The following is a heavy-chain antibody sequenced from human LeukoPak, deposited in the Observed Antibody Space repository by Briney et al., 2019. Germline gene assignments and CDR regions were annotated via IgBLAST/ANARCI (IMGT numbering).Heavy chain of an antibody. CDR1: GFTFSSYG. Sequence: GGSLRLSCAASGFTFSSYGMSWVRQAPGKGPEWVSAISGSGGSTYYADSVKGRFTISRDNSKNTLYLQMNSLRAEDTAIYYCAKARTYYYDSSGYYYGIFDYWGQGTLVTVSS. CDR2: ISGSGGST. CDR3: AKARTYYYDSSGYYYGIFDY. V-gene: IGHV3-23*01. J-gene: IGHJ4*02. D-gene: IGHD3-22*01.